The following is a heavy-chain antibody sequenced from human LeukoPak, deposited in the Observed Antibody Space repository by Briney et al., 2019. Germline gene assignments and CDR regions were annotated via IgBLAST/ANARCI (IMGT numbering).Heavy chain of an antibody. CDR1: GFTFSSYA. J-gene: IGHJ4*02. CDR2: ISGSGGST. V-gene: IGHV3-23*01. Sequence: GGSLRLSCAASGFTFSSYAMSWVRQAPGKGLEWVSAISGSGGSTYYADSVKGRFTISRDNSKNTLYLQMNSLRAEDTAVYYCARARGYSYGYLDYWGQGTLVTVSS. CDR3: ARARGYSYGYLDY. D-gene: IGHD5-18*01.